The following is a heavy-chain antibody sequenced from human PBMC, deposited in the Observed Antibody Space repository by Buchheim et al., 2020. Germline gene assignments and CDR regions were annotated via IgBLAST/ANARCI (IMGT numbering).Heavy chain of an antibody. V-gene: IGHV1-69*02. J-gene: IGHJ4*02. D-gene: IGHD4-17*01. CDR2: IIPILGIA. CDR3: ARLTTVTTPSTLNFDY. Sequence: QVQLVQSGAEVKKPGSSVKVSCKASGGTFSSYTISWVRQAPGQGLEWMGRIIPILGIANYAQKFQGRVTITADKSTSTAYMELSSLRSEDTAVYYCARLTTVTTPSTLNFDYWGQGTL. CDR1: GGTFSSYT.